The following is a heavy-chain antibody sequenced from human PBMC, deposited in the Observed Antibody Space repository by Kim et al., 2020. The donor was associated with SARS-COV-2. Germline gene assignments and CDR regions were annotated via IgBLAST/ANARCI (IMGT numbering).Heavy chain of an antibody. CDR2: IHESGNI. Sequence: SETLSLTCAVYGGSLSGYYWSWIRQPPGKGLEWIGKIHESGNINYNPSLKSRVTMSIDTSKNQFSLRLTSVTAADTAFYYCTRGRAGVVPAPILGIGPHYDYFIMDVWGRGAPVNVSS. V-gene: IGHV4-34*01. J-gene: IGHJ6*02. CDR1: GGSLSGYY. CDR3: TRGRAGVVPAPILGIGPHYDYFIMDV. D-gene: IGHD2-2*01.